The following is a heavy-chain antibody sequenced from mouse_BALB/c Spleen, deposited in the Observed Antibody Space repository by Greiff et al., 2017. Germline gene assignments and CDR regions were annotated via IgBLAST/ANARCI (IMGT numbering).Heavy chain of an antibody. D-gene: IGHD2-4*01. CDR1: GYSFTGYY. Sequence: LVKTGASVKISCKASGYSFTGYYMHWVKQSHGKSLEWIGYISCYNGATSYNQKFKGKATFTVDTSSSTAYMQFNSLTSEDSAVFYCARADYGGYAMDYWGQGTSVTVSS. V-gene: IGHV1S34*01. J-gene: IGHJ4*01. CDR2: ISCYNGAT. CDR3: ARADYGGYAMDY.